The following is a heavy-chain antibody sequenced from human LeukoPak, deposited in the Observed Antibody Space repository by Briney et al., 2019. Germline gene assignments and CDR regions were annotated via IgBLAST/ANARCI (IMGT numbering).Heavy chain of an antibody. CDR1: GGTFSSYA. CDR2: IIPIFGTA. CDR3: ARVVLEIAAAGPLPDYYYGMDV. V-gene: IGHV1-69*13. J-gene: IGHJ6*02. D-gene: IGHD6-13*01. Sequence: ASVKVSRKASGGTFSSYAISWVRQAPGQGLEWMGGIIPIFGTANYAQKFQGRVTITADESTSTAYMELSSLRSEDTAVYYCARVVLEIAAAGPLPDYYYGMDVWGQGTTVTVSS.